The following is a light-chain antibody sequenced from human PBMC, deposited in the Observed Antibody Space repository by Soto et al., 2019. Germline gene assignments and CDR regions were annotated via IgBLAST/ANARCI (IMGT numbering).Light chain of an antibody. J-gene: IGKJ1*01. CDR1: QSVSSSH. Sequence: VVFTQSPGTLSLSPGGRATLSCRSSQSVSSSHLAWYQQKPGQAPRLLIHGASTRATGIPARFSGSGSGTEFTLTISSLQSEDFALYYCQQHDNWPRTFGQGTKV. CDR3: QQHDNWPRT. CDR2: GAS. V-gene: IGKV3-15*01.